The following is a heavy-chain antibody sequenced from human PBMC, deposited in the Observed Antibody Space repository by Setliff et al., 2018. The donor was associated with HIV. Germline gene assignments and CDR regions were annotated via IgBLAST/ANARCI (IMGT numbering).Heavy chain of an antibody. J-gene: IGHJ5*02. CDR3: AKGVKWLDP. CDR1: GFTFSTYS. CDR2: ISDSA. V-gene: IGHV3-21*04. Sequence: GGSLRLSCAASGFTFSTYSMNWVRRAPGKGLEWVSSISDSANYAESVKGRFTISRDDSKNTLYLQMHSLRVEDTAAYYCAKGVKWLDPWGQGIQVTVSS. D-gene: IGHD3-16*01.